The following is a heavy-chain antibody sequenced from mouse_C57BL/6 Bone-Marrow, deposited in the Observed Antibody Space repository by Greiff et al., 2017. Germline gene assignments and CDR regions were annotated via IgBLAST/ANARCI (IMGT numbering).Heavy chain of an antibody. D-gene: IGHD1-1*01. Sequence: QVQLKESGPGILQSSQTLSLTCSFSGFSLSTSGMGVSWIRQPSGKGLEWLAHIYWDDDKRYNPSLKSRLTISKDTSRNQVFLKITSVDTADTATYYCAHSYYYGSRDYWGQGTLVTVSA. CDR1: GFSLSTSGMG. V-gene: IGHV8-12*01. CDR2: IYWDDDK. J-gene: IGHJ3*01. CDR3: AHSYYYGSRDY.